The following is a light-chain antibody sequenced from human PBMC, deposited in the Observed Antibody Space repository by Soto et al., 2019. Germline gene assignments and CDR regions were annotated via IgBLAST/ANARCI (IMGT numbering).Light chain of an antibody. CDR2: SAS. CDR3: QQGHNWPLT. J-gene: IGKJ2*01. CDR1: QSISTE. V-gene: IGKV3-15*01. Sequence: EIVMKQSPATLSVSPGERATLSCRASQSISTELAWYQQKPGQPPRLLIYSASTRATGVPARFTGSGSGSEVTLTISGLQSEDFAVYYCQQGHNWPLTFGQGTRLEI.